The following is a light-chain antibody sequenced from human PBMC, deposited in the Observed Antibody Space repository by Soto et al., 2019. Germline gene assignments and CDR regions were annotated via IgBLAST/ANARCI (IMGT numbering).Light chain of an antibody. J-gene: IGKJ5*01. Sequence: EIVLTQSPGTLSLSLGESATLSCRASQSVDGYLAWYQQKPGQAPRLLIYCASTRATGVTAKFRGGGSGREFTLTISSLQAEDSAVYYCQQQHMFPPITFGRGTPAEI. CDR3: QQQHMFPPIT. CDR1: QSVDGY. CDR2: CAS. V-gene: IGKV3-15*01.